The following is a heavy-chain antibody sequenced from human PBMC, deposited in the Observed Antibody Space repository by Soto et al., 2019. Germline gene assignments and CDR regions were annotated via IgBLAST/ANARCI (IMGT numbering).Heavy chain of an antibody. CDR2: ISGSGGST. D-gene: IGHD3-10*01. J-gene: IGHJ6*02. CDR3: AKDGAPPFYYVSGSYGRISYYYVMDV. V-gene: IGHV3-23*01. CDR1: GFTFSSYA. Sequence: SGGSLRLSCAASGFTFSSYAMSWVRQAPGKGLEWVSAISGSGGSTYYADSVKGRFTISRDNSKDTLYLQMNSLRAEDTAVYYCAKDGAPPFYYVSGSYGRISYYYVMDVWGQGTTVTVS.